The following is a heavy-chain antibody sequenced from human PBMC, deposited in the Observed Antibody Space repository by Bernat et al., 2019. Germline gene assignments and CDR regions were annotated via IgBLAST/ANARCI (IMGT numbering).Heavy chain of an antibody. CDR3: AKSPLPAKQWLVRIRGGIDY. D-gene: IGHD6-19*01. J-gene: IGHJ4*02. Sequence: EVQLLESGGGLVQPGGSLRLSCAASGFTFSTYGMNWVRQAPGKGLEWVSGISDSGGSSYYADSVKGRFTISRDNSKNTVFLQMNSLRVEDTAVYYCAKSPLPAKQWLVRIRGGIDYWGQGTLVTVSS. CDR2: ISDSGGSS. V-gene: IGHV3-23*01. CDR1: GFTFSTYG.